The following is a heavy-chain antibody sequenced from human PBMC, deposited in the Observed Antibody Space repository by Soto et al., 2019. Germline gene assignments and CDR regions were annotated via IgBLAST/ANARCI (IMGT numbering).Heavy chain of an antibody. D-gene: IGHD1-1*01. J-gene: IGHJ4*02. V-gene: IGHV4-59*08. Sequence: QVQLQESGPGLVKPSETLSLTCTVSGGSISSYYWSWIRQPPGKGLEWIGYIYYSGSTNYNPSVKSRVTISVDTSKNQFSLKLSSVTAADTAVYYCARLSPTAYPPFDYWGQGTLVTVSS. CDR2: IYYSGST. CDR1: GGSISSYY. CDR3: ARLSPTAYPPFDY.